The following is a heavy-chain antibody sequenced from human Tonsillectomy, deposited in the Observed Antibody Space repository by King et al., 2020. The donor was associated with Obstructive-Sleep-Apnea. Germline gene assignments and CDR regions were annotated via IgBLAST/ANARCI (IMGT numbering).Heavy chain of an antibody. J-gene: IGHJ4*02. CDR2: IYYSGST. V-gene: IGHV4-30-4*01. Sequence: VQLQESGPGLVKPSQTLSLTCTVSGGSISSGDYYWIWFRQPPGKGLEWIGYIYYSGSTYYNPSLKSRVTISIDTSKNQFSLKLGSVTAADTAVYYCAREEYYYGTDYWGQGTLVTVSS. CDR3: AREEYYYGTDY. D-gene: IGHD2/OR15-2a*01. CDR1: GGSISSGDYY.